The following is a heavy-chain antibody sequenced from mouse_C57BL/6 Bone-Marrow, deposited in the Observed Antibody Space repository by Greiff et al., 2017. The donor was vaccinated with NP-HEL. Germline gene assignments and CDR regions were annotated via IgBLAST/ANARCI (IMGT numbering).Heavy chain of an antibody. J-gene: IGHJ1*03. CDR1: GYTFTSYW. Sequence: QVQLQQPGAELVRPGSSVKLSCKASGYTFTSYWMHWVKQRPIQGLEWIGNIDPSDSETHYNQKFKDKATLTVDKSSSTAYMQLSSLTSEDSAVYYCASAYYGSHWYFDVWGTGTTVTVSS. CDR2: IDPSDSET. D-gene: IGHD1-1*01. V-gene: IGHV1-52*01. CDR3: ASAYYGSHWYFDV.